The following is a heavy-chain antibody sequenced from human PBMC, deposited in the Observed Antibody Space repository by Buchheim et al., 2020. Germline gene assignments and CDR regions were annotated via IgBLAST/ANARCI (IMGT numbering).Heavy chain of an antibody. CDR2: IYYSGST. Sequence: QLQLQESGPGLVKPSETLSLTCTVSGGSISSSSYYWGWIRQPPGKGLEWIGSIYYSGSTYYNPSLTSRVTISVDTSKNQFSLKLSSVTAADTAVYYCARDHSSSWYAGGFDPWGQGTL. CDR1: GGSISSSSYY. CDR3: ARDHSSSWYAGGFDP. J-gene: IGHJ5*02. V-gene: IGHV4-39*02. D-gene: IGHD6-13*01.